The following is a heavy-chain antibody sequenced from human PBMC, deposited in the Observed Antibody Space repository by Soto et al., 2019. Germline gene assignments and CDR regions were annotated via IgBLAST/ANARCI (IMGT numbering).Heavy chain of an antibody. CDR1: GFTFSNAW. J-gene: IGHJ4*02. CDR2: IKSKTDGGTT. Sequence: EVQLVESGGGLVKPGGSLRLSCAASGFTFSNAWMNWVRQAPGKGLEWVGRIKSKTDGGTTDYAAPVKGRFTSSRDDSRNTLYLQMNSLKTEDTAVYYCTTDPHIVVVPAALFDYWGQGTLVTVSS. V-gene: IGHV3-15*07. CDR3: TTDPHIVVVPAALFDY. D-gene: IGHD2-2*01.